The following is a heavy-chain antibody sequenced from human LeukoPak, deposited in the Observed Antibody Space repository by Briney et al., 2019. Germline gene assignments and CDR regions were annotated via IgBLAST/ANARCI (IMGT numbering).Heavy chain of an antibody. CDR2: ISSSSSYI. V-gene: IGHV3-21*01. Sequence: GGSLRLSCAASRFTFSSYAMSWVHQAPGKGLEWVSSISSSSSYIYYADSVKGRFTISRDNAKNSLYLQMNSLRAEDTAVYYCAREPGGATSLVADYWGQGTLVTVSS. CDR1: RFTFSSYA. CDR3: AREPGGATSLVADY. J-gene: IGHJ4*02. D-gene: IGHD1-26*01.